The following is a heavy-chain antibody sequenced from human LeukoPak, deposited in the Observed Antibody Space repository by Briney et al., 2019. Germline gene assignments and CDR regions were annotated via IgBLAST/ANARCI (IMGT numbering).Heavy chain of an antibody. Sequence: PSETLSLTCIVSGGSVSSYYWSWIRQPAGKGLEWIGRVYTSGTTYYNPSLRSRVTVSVDTSTNQFSLKMTSMTAADTAVYYCATSGSGWSTKKDALGIWGQGTTVTVSS. CDR2: VYTSGTT. CDR3: ATSGSGWSTKKDALGI. V-gene: IGHV4-4*07. J-gene: IGHJ3*02. CDR1: GGSVSSYY. D-gene: IGHD6-19*01.